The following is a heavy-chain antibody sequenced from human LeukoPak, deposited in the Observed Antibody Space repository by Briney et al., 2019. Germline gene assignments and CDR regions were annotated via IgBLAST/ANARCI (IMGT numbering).Heavy chain of an antibody. Sequence: GASVKVSCKASGGNFSSYAISWVRQAPGQGLEWMGGIIPIFGTANYAQKFQGRVTITADESTSTAYMELSSLRSEDTAVYYCARDYNPRGANDAFDIWGQGTMVTVSS. V-gene: IGHV1-69*13. D-gene: IGHD1-1*01. CDR1: GGNFSSYA. J-gene: IGHJ3*02. CDR2: IIPIFGTA. CDR3: ARDYNPRGANDAFDI.